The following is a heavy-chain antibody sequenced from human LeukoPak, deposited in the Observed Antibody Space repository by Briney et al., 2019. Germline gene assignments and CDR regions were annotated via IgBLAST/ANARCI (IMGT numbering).Heavy chain of an antibody. V-gene: IGHV3-48*03. J-gene: IGHJ5*02. CDR3: ARDLPIRFDP. Sequence: PGGSLRLSCAASGFTFSSYEMNWVRQAPGKGLEWVSYISSSGSTIYYADSVKGRLTISRDNAKNSLYLQMNSLRAEDTAVYYCARDLPIRFDPWGQGTLVTVSS. CDR2: ISSSGSTI. CDR1: GFTFSSYE.